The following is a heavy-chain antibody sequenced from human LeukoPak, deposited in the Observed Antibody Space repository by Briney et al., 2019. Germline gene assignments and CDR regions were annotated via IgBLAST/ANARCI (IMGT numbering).Heavy chain of an antibody. Sequence: GGSLRLSCVASEFSFGAYAMSWVRQAPGKGLEWVSAISGSGGSTYYADSVKGRFTISRDNAKNSLYLQMNSLRAEDTALYYCAKDKSTGYYYYGMDVWGQGTTVTVSS. J-gene: IGHJ6*02. V-gene: IGHV3-23*01. CDR3: AKDKSTGYYYYGMDV. CDR2: ISGSGGST. D-gene: IGHD1-1*01. CDR1: EFSFGAYA.